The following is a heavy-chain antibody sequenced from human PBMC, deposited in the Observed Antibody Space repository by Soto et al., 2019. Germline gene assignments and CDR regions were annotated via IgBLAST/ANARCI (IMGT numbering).Heavy chain of an antibody. V-gene: IGHV4-34*01. CDR1: GGSFSGYY. Sequence: PSETLSLTCAVYGGSFSGYYWSWIRQPPGKGLEWIGEINHSGSTNYNPSLKSRVTISVDTSKNQFSLKLSSVTAADTAVYYCARAPWLARYGYGSGSYAWFDPWGQGTLVTVSS. D-gene: IGHD3-10*01. CDR2: INHSGST. J-gene: IGHJ5*02. CDR3: ARAPWLARYGYGSGSYAWFDP.